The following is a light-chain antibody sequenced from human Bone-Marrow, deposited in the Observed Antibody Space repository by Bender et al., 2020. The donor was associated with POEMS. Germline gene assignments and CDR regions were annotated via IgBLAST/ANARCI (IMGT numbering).Light chain of an antibody. J-gene: IGLJ3*02. CDR3: QSTDTSGAWV. CDR2: KDD. V-gene: IGLV3-25*03. CDR1: IGTRSV. Sequence: SYVLTQPPSVSVAPGQTARITCGGHSIGTRSVHWYQQRPGQAPVMVIFKDDERPSGIPERFSGSSSGTTVTLTISGVQAEDEADYHCQSTDTSGAWVFGGGTKLTVL.